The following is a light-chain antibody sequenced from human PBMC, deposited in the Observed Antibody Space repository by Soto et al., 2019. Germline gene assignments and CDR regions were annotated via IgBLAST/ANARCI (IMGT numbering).Light chain of an antibody. CDR1: QDIGPW. CDR2: VAS. Sequence: DIQLTQSPSSVSASVGDRVTITCRASQDIGPWLAWYQPKPGKAPTLLIYVASNLQSGVPSRFSGAGSGTDFNLTITSLEPEDFATYHCQQDGSFPCTFGPGTKVDIK. V-gene: IGKV1-12*01. J-gene: IGKJ3*01. CDR3: QQDGSFPCT.